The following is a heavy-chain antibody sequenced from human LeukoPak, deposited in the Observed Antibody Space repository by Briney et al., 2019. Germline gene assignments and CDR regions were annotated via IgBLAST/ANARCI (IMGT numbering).Heavy chain of an antibody. CDR1: GGSISSYY. CDR3: ARSWGAAYDY. V-gene: IGHV4-34*01. D-gene: IGHD3-16*01. Sequence: SETLSLTCTVSGGSISSYYWSWIRQPPGKGLEWIGEINHSGSTNYNPSLKSRVTISVDTSKNQFSLKLSSVTAADTAVYYCARSWGAAYDYWGQGTLVTVSS. J-gene: IGHJ4*02. CDR2: INHSGST.